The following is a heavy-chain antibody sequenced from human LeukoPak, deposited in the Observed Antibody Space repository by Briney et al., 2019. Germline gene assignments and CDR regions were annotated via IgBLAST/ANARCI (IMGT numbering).Heavy chain of an antibody. CDR1: GYTFTSYD. J-gene: IGHJ4*02. V-gene: IGHV1-8*01. CDR3: AKDPIYSSPLAVDY. CDR2: MNPNSGNT. D-gene: IGHD6-13*01. Sequence: WASVKVSCKASGYTFTSYDINWVRQDTGQGLEWMGWMNPNSGNTGYAQKFQGRVTMTRNTSISTAYMELSSLRAEDTAVYYCAKDPIYSSPLAVDYWGQGTLVTVSS.